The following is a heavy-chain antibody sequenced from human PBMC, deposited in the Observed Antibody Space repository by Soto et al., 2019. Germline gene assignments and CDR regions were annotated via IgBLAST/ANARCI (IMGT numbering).Heavy chain of an antibody. V-gene: IGHV1-69*13. CDR3: ARLGSSAMYYYYGMDV. Sequence: SVKVSCKASGGTFSSYAISWVRQAPGQGLEWMGGIIPIFGTANYAQKFQGRVTITADESTSTAYVELSSLRSEDTAVYYCARLGSSAMYYYYGMDVWGQGTTVTVSS. CDR2: IIPIFGTA. D-gene: IGHD6-13*01. J-gene: IGHJ6*02. CDR1: GGTFSSYA.